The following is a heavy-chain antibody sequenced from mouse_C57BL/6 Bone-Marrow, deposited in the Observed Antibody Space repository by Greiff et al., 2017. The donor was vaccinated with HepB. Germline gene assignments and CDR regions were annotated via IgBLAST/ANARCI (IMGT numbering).Heavy chain of an antibody. V-gene: IGHV14-4*01. D-gene: IGHD1-1*01. CDR3: HYGSFDY. Sequence: VQLQQSGAELVRPGASVKLSCTASGFNIKDDYMHWVKQRPEQGLEWIGWIDPENGDTEYASKFQGKATITADTSSNTAYLQLSSLTSEDTAVYYCHYGSFDYRGQGTTLTVSS. CDR2: IDPENGDT. J-gene: IGHJ2*01. CDR1: GFNIKDDY.